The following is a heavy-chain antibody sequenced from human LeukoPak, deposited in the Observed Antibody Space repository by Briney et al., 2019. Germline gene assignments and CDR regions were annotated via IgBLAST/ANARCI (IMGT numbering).Heavy chain of an antibody. CDR3: MTRDTSGY. CDR1: GLALSTYA. V-gene: IGHV3-64D*09. D-gene: IGHD3-10*01. Sequence: GGSLRLSCSGSGLALSTYAMHWVRQAPGKGLEYVSAIATDGGGTYYADSVKGRFTISRDKSKNTLYLQMRSLRAEDTAVYYCMTRDTSGYWGQGTLVTVSS. CDR2: IATDGGGT. J-gene: IGHJ4*02.